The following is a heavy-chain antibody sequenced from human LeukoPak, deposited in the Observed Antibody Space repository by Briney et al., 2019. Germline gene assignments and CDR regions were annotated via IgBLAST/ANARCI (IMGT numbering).Heavy chain of an antibody. V-gene: IGHV3-7*03. CDR1: GFTFSSYW. Sequence: GGSLRLSCAASGFTFSSYWMSWVRQAPGKGLEWVANIKQDGSEKYYVDSVKGRFTISRDNAKNSLYLQMNSLRAEDTAVYYCASPGKSIWGVYLNYGARGPLVTFP. J-gene: IGHJ4*02. CDR2: IKQDGSEK. CDR3: ASPGKSIWGVYLNY. D-gene: IGHD3-16*01.